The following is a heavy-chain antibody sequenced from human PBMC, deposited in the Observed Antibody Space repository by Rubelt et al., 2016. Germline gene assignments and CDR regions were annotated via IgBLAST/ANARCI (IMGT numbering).Heavy chain of an antibody. D-gene: IGHD5-12*01. CDR1: GDSISSSSYY. V-gene: IGHV4-61*01. CDR3: ARSAWIPHYFDY. Sequence: QPQLQESGPGLVKPSETLSLTCTVSGDSISSSSYYWSWIRQPPGKGLEWIGYIYYSGSTNYNPSLKSRVTISVDTSKNQAVLKLSSVTAADTAVYYGARSAWIPHYFDYWGQGTLVTVSS. CDR2: IYYSGST. J-gene: IGHJ4*02.